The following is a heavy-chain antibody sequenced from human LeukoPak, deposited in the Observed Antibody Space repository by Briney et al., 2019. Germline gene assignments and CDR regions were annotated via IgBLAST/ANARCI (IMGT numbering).Heavy chain of an antibody. CDR3: ARGVFRGHIPDAFDI. CDR2: INPSGGST. Sequence: ASVTVSFKASGYTFTSYYMHWVRQAPGQGLEWMGIINPSGGSTSYAQKFQGRVTMTRDTSTSTVYMELSSLRSEDTAVYYCARGVFRGHIPDAFDIWGQGTMVTVSS. J-gene: IGHJ3*02. V-gene: IGHV1-46*01. D-gene: IGHD2-15*01. CDR1: GYTFTSYY.